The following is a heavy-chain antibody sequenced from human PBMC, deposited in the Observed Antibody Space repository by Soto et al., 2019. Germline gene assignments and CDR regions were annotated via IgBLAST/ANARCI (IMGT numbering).Heavy chain of an antibody. Sequence: ASVKVSCKASGYTFTSYGISWVRQAPGQGLEWMGWISAYNGNTNYAQKLQGRVTMTTDTSTSTAYMELRSLRSDDTAVYYCARDHGGYCSSTSCALLDYWGQGTLVTVSS. CDR1: GYTFTSYG. V-gene: IGHV1-18*01. CDR2: ISAYNGNT. CDR3: ARDHGGYCSSTSCALLDY. J-gene: IGHJ4*02. D-gene: IGHD2-2*01.